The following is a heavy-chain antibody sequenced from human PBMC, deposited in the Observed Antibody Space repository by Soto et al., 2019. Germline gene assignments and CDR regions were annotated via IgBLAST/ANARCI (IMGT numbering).Heavy chain of an antibody. CDR3: VRVVAIPGYPDN. D-gene: IGHD5-12*01. V-gene: IGHV1-69*12. CDR2: IVPTVDTS. CDR1: GATFSSYA. Sequence: QVQLVQSGAEVRQPASSVKVSCKTSGATFSSYAITWVRQAPGQGLEWMGGIVPTVDTSTYAQKFQGRVTITADQFTNTLYMELSSLRSDDTAVYYCVRVVAIPGYPDNWGQGTLVTVSS. J-gene: IGHJ4*02.